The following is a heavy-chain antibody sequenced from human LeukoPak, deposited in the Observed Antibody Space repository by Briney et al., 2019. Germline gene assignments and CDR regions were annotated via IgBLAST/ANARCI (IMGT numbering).Heavy chain of an antibody. CDR2: ISYDGSNK. D-gene: IGHD3-3*01. J-gene: IGHJ4*02. V-gene: IGHV3-30*03. CDR3: ARDPVGDFWSGYYYFDY. Sequence: GGSLRLSCAASGFTFSSYGMHWVRQAPGKGLEWVAVISYDGSNKYYADSVKGRFTISRDNAKNSLYLQMNSLRAEDTAVYYCARDPVGDFWSGYYYFDYWGQGTLVTVSS. CDR1: GFTFSSYG.